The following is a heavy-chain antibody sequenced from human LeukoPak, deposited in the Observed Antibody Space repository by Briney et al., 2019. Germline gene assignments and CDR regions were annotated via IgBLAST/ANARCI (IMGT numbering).Heavy chain of an antibody. CDR1: GFTFSSYE. J-gene: IGHJ6*02. CDR3: ARARYCSSTSCYDGMDV. D-gene: IGHD2-2*01. Sequence: GGSLRLSCAASGFTFSSYEMNWVRQAPGKGLEWVSYISSSGSTIYYADSVKGRFTISRDNAKNSLYLQMNSLRAEDTAVYYCARARYCSSTSCYDGMDVWGQGTTVTVFS. V-gene: IGHV3-48*03. CDR2: ISSSGSTI.